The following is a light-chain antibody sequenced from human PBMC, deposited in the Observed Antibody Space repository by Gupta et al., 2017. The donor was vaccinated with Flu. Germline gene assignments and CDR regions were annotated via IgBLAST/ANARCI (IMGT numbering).Light chain of an antibody. CDR3: VLYLGSNSWM. J-gene: IGLJ3*02. Sequence: TVVTQEPSLSVSPGGTVTLTCGLTSAYVSTNSYPSWYQQTPGQAPLTLVYSTHTRSSGVPDRFSGSILGNKAALTITGAQADDECDYYCVLYLGSNSWMFGGGTKLTVL. CDR2: STH. V-gene: IGLV8-61*01. CDR1: SAYVSTNSY.